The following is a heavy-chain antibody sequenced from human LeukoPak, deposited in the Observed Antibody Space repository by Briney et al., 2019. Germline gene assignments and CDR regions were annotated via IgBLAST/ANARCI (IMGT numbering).Heavy chain of an antibody. CDR1: GYSISSGYY. V-gene: IGHV4-38-2*02. Sequence: PSETLSLTCTVSGYSISSGYYWGWIRQPPGKGLEWIGSIYHSGSTYYNPSLKSRVTISVDTSKNQFSLKLSSVTAADTAVYYCATTTWIQLWNVEIIDYWGQGTLVTVSS. J-gene: IGHJ4*02. CDR2: IYHSGST. D-gene: IGHD5-18*01. CDR3: ATTTWIQLWNVEIIDY.